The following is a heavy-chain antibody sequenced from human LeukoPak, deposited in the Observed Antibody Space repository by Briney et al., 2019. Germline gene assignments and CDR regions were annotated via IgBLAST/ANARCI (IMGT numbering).Heavy chain of an antibody. D-gene: IGHD6-13*01. CDR3: ARHWEQQPAPGDDC. CDR2: IYCSGRT. Sequence: SETLSLTCTVSGGSISSSNYHWGWIRQPPGKGLEWIGSIYCSGRTYYNPSLKSRVTMSVDTSKNQFSLKLRSVTAADTAMYYCARHWEQQPAPGDDCWGQGSLVTVSS. CDR1: GGSISSSNYH. V-gene: IGHV4-39*01. J-gene: IGHJ4*02.